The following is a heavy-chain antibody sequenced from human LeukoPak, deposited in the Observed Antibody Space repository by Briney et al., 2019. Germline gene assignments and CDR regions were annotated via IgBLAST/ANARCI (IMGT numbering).Heavy chain of an antibody. D-gene: IGHD3-9*01. Sequence: SETLSLTCAVYGGSFSGYYWSWIRQPPGKGLEWIGEINHSGGTNYNPSLKSRVTISVDTSKNQFSLKLSSVTAADTAVYYCARGRYFSWFDPWGQGTLVTVSS. CDR1: GGSFSGYY. V-gene: IGHV4-34*01. J-gene: IGHJ5*02. CDR3: ARGRYFSWFDP. CDR2: INHSGGT.